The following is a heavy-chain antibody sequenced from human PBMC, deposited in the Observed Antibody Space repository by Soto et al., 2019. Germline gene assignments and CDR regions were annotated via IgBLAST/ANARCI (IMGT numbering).Heavy chain of an antibody. J-gene: IGHJ4*02. CDR3: ARDLGYYDSSGYFDY. CDR2: ISSSDSII. CDR1: GFTFSDSY. Sequence: PGGSLRLSCAASGFTFSDSYMSWIRQAPGKGLEWVSSISSSDSIIYYSDSVKGRFIISRDNAKNSLYLQMNSQRADHTAVYYCARDLGYYDSSGYFDYWGQGTMVTVSS. D-gene: IGHD3-22*01. V-gene: IGHV3-11*01.